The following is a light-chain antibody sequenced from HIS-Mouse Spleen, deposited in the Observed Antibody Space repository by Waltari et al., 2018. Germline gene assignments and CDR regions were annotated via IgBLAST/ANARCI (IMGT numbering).Light chain of an antibody. CDR1: SSNIGSNY. Sequence: QSVLTQPPSASGTPGQRVTISCSGSSSNIGSNYVYWYQQLPGTAPKLLIYGNNQRPSRVPDRFSGSKAGTSASLAISGLRSEDEADYYCAAWDDSLSGWVFGGGTKLTVL. CDR3: AAWDDSLSGWV. CDR2: GNN. V-gene: IGLV1-47*01. J-gene: IGLJ3*02.